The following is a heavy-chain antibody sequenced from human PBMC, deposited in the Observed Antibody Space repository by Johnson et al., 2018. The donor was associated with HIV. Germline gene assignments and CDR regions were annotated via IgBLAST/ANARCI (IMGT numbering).Heavy chain of an antibody. CDR1: GFTFSSYW. CDR3: SNSFRGGIAAPVDACDV. D-gene: IGHD6-13*01. J-gene: IGHJ3*01. Sequence: QVQLVESGGGLVQPGGSLRLSCAASGFTFSSYWMSWVRQAPGKGLEWVAVISFDGYNKYYADSVKGRFTVSRDNSKNTLDLQMNSLRPEDRAVYYWSNSFRGGIAAPVDACDVCGQGTMVTVSS. CDR2: ISFDGYNK. V-gene: IGHV3-30-3*01.